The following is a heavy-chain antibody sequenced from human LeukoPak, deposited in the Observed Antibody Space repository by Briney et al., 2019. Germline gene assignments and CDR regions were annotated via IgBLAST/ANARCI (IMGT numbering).Heavy chain of an antibody. CDR2: IYTSGST. Sequence: PSETLSLTCTVSGGSISSYYWSRIRQPAGKGLEWIGRIYTSGSTNYNPSLKSRVTMSVDTSKNQFSLKLSSVTAADTAVYYCARDPEGPYDFWSGSQSNDAFDIWGQGTMVTVSS. J-gene: IGHJ3*02. D-gene: IGHD3-3*01. CDR1: GGSISSYY. CDR3: ARDPEGPYDFWSGSQSNDAFDI. V-gene: IGHV4-4*07.